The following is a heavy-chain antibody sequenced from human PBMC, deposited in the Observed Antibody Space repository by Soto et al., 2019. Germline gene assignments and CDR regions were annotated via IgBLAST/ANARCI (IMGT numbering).Heavy chain of an antibody. D-gene: IGHD3-10*01. Sequence: EGQLVESGGDLVQPGGSLRLSCAASGFSFSGYGMNWVRQAPGKGLEWISYISGGGSPTYYADSVKGRFTISRDNAKNSLYLQMDSLRDEDTAVYYCARAVGGTSFDYWGNGTLVAVSA. J-gene: IGHJ4*01. V-gene: IGHV3-48*02. CDR2: ISGGGSPT. CDR1: GFSFSGYG. CDR3: ARAVGGTSFDY.